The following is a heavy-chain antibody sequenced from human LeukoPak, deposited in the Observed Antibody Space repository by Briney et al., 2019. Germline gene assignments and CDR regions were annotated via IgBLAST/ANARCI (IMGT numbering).Heavy chain of an antibody. V-gene: IGHV3-15*01. CDR2: IKSKTDGGTT. J-gene: IGHJ3*02. Sequence: GGYLRLSCAASGFTFSNAWMSWVRQAPGKGLEWVGRIKSKTDGGTTDYAAPVRGRFTISRDDSKNTLYLQMNSLKTEDTAVYYCTTGPVADAFDIWGQGTMVTVSS. CDR1: GFTFSNAW. CDR3: TTGPVADAFDI. D-gene: IGHD5-12*01.